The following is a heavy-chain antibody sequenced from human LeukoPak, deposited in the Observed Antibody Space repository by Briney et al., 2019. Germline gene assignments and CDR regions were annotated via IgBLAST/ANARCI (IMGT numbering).Heavy chain of an antibody. Sequence: PGGSLRLSCAASGFTFSSYAMSWVRQAPGKGLEWVSAISGSGGSTYYADSVKGRFTSSRDNSKNTLYLQMNSLRAEDTAVYYCAKARYGSGSYSPFDYWGQGTLVTVSS. CDR3: AKARYGSGSYSPFDY. V-gene: IGHV3-23*01. CDR1: GFTFSSYA. CDR2: ISGSGGST. J-gene: IGHJ4*02. D-gene: IGHD3-10*01.